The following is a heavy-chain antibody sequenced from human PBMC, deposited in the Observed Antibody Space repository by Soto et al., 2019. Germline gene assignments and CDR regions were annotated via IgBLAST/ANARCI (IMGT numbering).Heavy chain of an antibody. CDR2: IIPILGTA. V-gene: IGHV1-69*01. Sequence: QVQLVQSGAEVKKAGSSVKVSCKASGGTFSSYAISWVRQAPGQGLEWMGGIIPILGTANYAQKFQGRVTITADEATSTAYRELSSLRSEDTAVYYCARSSMVETAMAAFDYWGQGTLVTVSS. J-gene: IGHJ4*02. D-gene: IGHD5-18*01. CDR3: ARSSMVETAMAAFDY. CDR1: GGTFSSYA.